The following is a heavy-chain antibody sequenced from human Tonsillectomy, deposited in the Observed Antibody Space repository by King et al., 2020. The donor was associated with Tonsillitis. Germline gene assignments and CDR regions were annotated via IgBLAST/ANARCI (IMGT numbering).Heavy chain of an antibody. J-gene: IGHJ5*02. D-gene: IGHD3-22*01. CDR1: GGTFTNYA. V-gene: IGHV1-69*04. Sequence: QLVQSGAEVKKPGSSVKVSCKASGGTFTNYAINWVRQAPGQGLEWMGRVIPILGIANYAQRFQGRVTITADRSTSTAYMELSSLRSEDTAVYYCATDYGSSGYFHNWFDPWGQGTLVTVSS. CDR2: VIPILGIA. CDR3: ATDYGSSGYFHNWFDP.